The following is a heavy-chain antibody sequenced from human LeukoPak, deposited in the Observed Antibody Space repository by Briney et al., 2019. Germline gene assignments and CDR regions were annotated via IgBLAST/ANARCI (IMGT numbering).Heavy chain of an antibody. CDR2: IYTSGST. Sequence: SETLSLTCAVSGGSISSGSYYWSWIRQPAGKGLEWIGRIYTSGSTNYNPFLKSRVTISVDTSKNQFSLKLSSVTAADTAVYYCARVQQPKLFFDYWGQGTLVTVSS. CDR1: GGSISSGSYY. J-gene: IGHJ4*02. V-gene: IGHV4-61*02. CDR3: ARVQQPKLFFDY. D-gene: IGHD6-13*01.